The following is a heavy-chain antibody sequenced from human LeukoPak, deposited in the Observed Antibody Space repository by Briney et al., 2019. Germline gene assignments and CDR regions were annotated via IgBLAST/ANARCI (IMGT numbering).Heavy chain of an antibody. CDR1: GFTFSSYS. D-gene: IGHD3-10*01. J-gene: IGHJ6*02. Sequence: PGGSLRLSCAASGFTFSSYSMNWVRQAPGKGLEWVSSISSSSSYIYYADSVKGRFTISRDNAKNSLHLQMNSLRAEDTAVYYCARDVGPLLWFGELPTNYYYYGMDVWGQGTTVTVSS. V-gene: IGHV3-21*01. CDR2: ISSSSSYI. CDR3: ARDVGPLLWFGELPTNYYYYGMDV.